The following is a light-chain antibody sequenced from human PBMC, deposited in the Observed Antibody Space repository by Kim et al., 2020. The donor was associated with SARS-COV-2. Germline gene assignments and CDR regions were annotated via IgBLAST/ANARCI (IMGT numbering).Light chain of an antibody. V-gene: IGLV1-40*01. J-gene: IGLJ2*01. Sequence: QSVLTQPPSVSGAPGQRVTISCTGSSSNIGAGYDVNWYQQLPGTAPKLLIYGNSNRPSGVPDRFSGSKSGTSASLAITGLQAEDEADYYCQSYDSSLSGHVVFGGGTQLTVL. CDR3: QSYDSSLSGHVV. CDR1: SSNIGAGYD. CDR2: GNS.